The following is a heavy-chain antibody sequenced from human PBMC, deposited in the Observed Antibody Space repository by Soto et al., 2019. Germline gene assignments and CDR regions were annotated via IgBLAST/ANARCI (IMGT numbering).Heavy chain of an antibody. J-gene: IGHJ6*02. CDR3: ARFHSHGTYGMDV. V-gene: IGHV1-69*13. CDR1: GVSCTYT. CDR2: IIPIFGTT. D-gene: IGHD5-18*01. Sequence: SGRVPCEASGVSCTYTLSWVRQAAGQGLEWMGGIIPIFGTTNYAQKFQGRVTITADESTKTAYMELSTLRSEDTAVYYCARFHSHGTYGMDVWGQGTTVTVSS.